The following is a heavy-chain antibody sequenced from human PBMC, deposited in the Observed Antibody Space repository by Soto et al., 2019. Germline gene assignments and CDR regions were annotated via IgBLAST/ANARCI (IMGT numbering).Heavy chain of an antibody. CDR3: ARVGSDFDAFDI. CDR2: IYHSGST. J-gene: IGHJ3*02. CDR1: GGSISRGDYY. Sequence: QVQLQESGPGLVKPSQTLSLTCSVSGGSISRGDYYWSWIRQHPGRGLEWIGYIYHSGSTYYNPSLKSRVFISLDTSKSQFSLKLSSVTAADTAVNRCARVGSDFDAFDIWGQGTMVTVSS. D-gene: IGHD3-16*01. V-gene: IGHV4-31*03.